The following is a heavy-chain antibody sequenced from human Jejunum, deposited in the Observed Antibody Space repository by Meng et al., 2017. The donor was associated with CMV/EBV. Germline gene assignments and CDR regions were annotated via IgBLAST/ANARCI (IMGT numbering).Heavy chain of an antibody. D-gene: IGHD6-13*01. J-gene: IGHJ4*02. Sequence: AASGLTFSSYEMNWVCQAPGKGLEWMSYITSSGSTIYYAESVKGRFTISRDNAKNSLYLQMNSLRAEDTAVYYCARDTPAAGIDYWGQGTLVTVSS. CDR2: ITSSGSTI. CDR3: ARDTPAAGIDY. V-gene: IGHV3-48*03. CDR1: GLTFSSYE.